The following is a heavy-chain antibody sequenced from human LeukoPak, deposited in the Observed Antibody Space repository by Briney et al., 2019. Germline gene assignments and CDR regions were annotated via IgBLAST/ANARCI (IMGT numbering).Heavy chain of an antibody. D-gene: IGHD1-7*01. V-gene: IGHV4-39*01. J-gene: IGHJ3*02. Sequence: PSETLSLTCTVSGGSISSSSYYWGWIRQPPGKGLEWIGSIYYSGSTYYNPSLKSRVTISVDTSKNQFSLKLSSVTAADTAVYYCARPTGTLGAFDIWGQGTMVTVSS. CDR1: GGSISSSSYY. CDR3: ARPTGTLGAFDI. CDR2: IYYSGST.